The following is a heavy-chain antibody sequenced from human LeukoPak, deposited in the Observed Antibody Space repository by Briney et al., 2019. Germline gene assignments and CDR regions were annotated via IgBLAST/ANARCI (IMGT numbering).Heavy chain of an antibody. CDR2: IHYSGTT. CDR1: GGSISSGNYY. V-gene: IGHV4-39*02. CDR3: ARGLLLWFGETNMDV. J-gene: IGHJ6*03. D-gene: IGHD3-10*01. Sequence: SETLSLTCTVSGGSISSGNYYWGWIRQPPGKGLDWIASIHYSGTTYYNPSLKSRVTISVDTSKNHFSLKLSSVTAADTAVYYCARGLLLWFGETNMDVWGKGTTVTISS.